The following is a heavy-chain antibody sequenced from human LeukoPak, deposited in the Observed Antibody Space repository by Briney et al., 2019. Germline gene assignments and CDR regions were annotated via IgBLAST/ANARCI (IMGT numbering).Heavy chain of an antibody. V-gene: IGHV3-21*01. J-gene: IGHJ5*01. CDR3: ASGHSSSAGEGS. Sequence: GGSESLLCAASGFTLSSYSMNWVRQAPGKGLEWVSSISSSSSYIYYADSVKGRFDISRDNAKNSLFLQMNSLRAEDTAVYYCASGHSSSAGEGSWGQGAPGTVSS. D-gene: IGHD6-6*01. CDR1: GFTLSSYS. CDR2: ISSSSSYI.